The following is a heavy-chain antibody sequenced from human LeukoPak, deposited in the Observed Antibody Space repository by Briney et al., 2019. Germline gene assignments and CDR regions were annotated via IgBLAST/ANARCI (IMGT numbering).Heavy chain of an antibody. CDR2: IKEDGSVQ. J-gene: IGHJ4*02. CDR3: ARDWGGGYPLWYFDY. Sequence: GGSLRLSCAASGFTFSSSWMTWVRQAPGKGLEWVANIKEDGSVQYYMDSVKGRFTISRDNSMNTLYLQMNSLRAEDTAVYYCARDWGGGYPLWYFDYWGQGTLVTVSS. D-gene: IGHD1-26*01. V-gene: IGHV3-7*01. CDR1: GFTFSSSW.